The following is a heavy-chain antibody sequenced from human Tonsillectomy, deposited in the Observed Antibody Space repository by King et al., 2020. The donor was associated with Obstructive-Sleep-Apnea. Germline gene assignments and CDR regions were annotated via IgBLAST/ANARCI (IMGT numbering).Heavy chain of an antibody. D-gene: IGHD6-13*01. Sequence: VQLVESGAEVKKPGASVKVSCKATGYTFTTAEINWVRQAPGQGLEWMGWMNPNSGNTAYVQKFQGRVTMTRNPSINTAYMELSSLTSADTAVYYCARGSSRSFDLWGQGTLVTVST. CDR2: MNPNSGNT. CDR1: GYTFTTAE. J-gene: IGHJ4*02. V-gene: IGHV1-8*01. CDR3: ARGSSRSFDL.